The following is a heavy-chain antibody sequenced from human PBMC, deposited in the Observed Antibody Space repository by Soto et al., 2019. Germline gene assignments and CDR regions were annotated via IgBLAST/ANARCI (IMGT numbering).Heavy chain of an antibody. CDR2: INAGNGNT. CDR1: GYTFTSYA. CDR3: ARVKWLFDYYGMDV. J-gene: IGHJ6*02. Sequence: QVQLVQSGAEVKKPGASVKVSCKASGYTFTSYAMHWVRQAPGQRLEWMGWINAGNGNTKYSQKFQGRVTITRDTSASTAYMELSSLRSEDTAVYYCARVKWLFDYYGMDVWGQGTTVTVSS. V-gene: IGHV1-3*01. D-gene: IGHD3-22*01.